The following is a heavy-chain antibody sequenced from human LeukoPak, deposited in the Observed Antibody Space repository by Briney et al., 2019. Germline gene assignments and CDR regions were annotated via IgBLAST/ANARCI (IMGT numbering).Heavy chain of an antibody. V-gene: IGHV3-30-3*01. CDR1: GFTFSSYA. CDR3: ARSLPVTTVSSLDY. D-gene: IGHD4-17*01. J-gene: IGHJ4*02. CDR2: ISYDGSNK. Sequence: QPGGSLRLSCAASGFTFSSYAMHWVRQAPGKGLEWVAVISYDGSNKYYADSVKDRFTISRDNSKNTLYLQMNSLRAEDTAVYYCARSLPVTTVSSLDYWGQGTLVTVSS.